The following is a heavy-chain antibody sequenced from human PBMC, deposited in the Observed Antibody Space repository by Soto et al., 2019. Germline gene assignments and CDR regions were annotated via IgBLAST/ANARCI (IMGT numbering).Heavy chain of an antibody. J-gene: IGHJ5*02. V-gene: IGHV3-9*01. CDR2: ISWNSGSI. CDR1: GFTFDDYA. CDR3: AKDFPMVRGVIESPWFDP. Sequence: GGSLRLSCAASGFTFDDYAMHWVRQAPGKGLEWVSGISWNSGSIGYADSVKGRFTISRDNAKNSLYLQMNSLRAEDTALYYCAKDFPMVRGVIESPWFDPWGQGTLVTVSS. D-gene: IGHD3-10*01.